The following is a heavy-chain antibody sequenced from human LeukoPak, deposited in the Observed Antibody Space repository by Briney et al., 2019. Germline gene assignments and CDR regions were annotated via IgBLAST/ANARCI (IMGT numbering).Heavy chain of an antibody. V-gene: IGHV3-74*01. CDR3: ARAPSEIGGYYPEYFRH. CDR1: GFTFSTYW. J-gene: IGHJ1*01. CDR2: IKSDGGT. D-gene: IGHD3-22*01. Sequence: GGSLRLSCAASGFTFSTYWMHWVRQAPGKGLVLVSRIKSDGGTNYADSVKGRFTISRDNAKKTVSLQMNSLRPEDTGVYYCARAPSEIGGYYPEYFRHWGQGTLVTVSS.